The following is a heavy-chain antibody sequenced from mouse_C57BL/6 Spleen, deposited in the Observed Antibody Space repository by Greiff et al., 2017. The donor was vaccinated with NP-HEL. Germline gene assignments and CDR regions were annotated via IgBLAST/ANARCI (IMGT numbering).Heavy chain of an antibody. V-gene: IGHV1-80*01. D-gene: IGHD2-5*01. CDR3: GYSNYEGYFDV. J-gene: IGHJ1*03. CDR1: GYAFSSYW. CDR2: IYPGDGDT. Sequence: QVQLQQSGAELVKPGASVKISCKASGYAFSSYWMNWVKPRPGKGLEWIGQIYPGDGDTNYNGKFKGKATLTADKSSSTAYMQLSSLTSEDSAVYFCGYSNYEGYFDVWGTGTTVTVSS.